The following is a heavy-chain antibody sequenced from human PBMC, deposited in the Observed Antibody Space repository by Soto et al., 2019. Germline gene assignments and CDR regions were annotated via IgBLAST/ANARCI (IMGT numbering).Heavy chain of an antibody. D-gene: IGHD2-21*02. CDR3: ARDPSCDGDCYLSRWFDP. J-gene: IGHJ5*02. CDR2: IYHSGST. CDR1: GGSISSSNW. Sequence: SETLSLTCAVSGGSISSSNWWSWVRQPPGKGLEWIGEIYHSGSTNYNPSLKSRVTISVDKSKNQFSLKLSSVTAADTAVYYCARDPSCDGDCYLSRWFDPWGQGTLVTVSS. V-gene: IGHV4-4*02.